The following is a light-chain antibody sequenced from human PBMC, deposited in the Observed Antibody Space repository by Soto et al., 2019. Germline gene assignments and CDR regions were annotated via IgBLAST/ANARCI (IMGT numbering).Light chain of an antibody. CDR1: QSIVYSDGQAY. CDR2: RAS. J-gene: IGKJ1*01. CDR3: MQGTRWPPT. Sequence: DVVMTQSPLSLPVTLGQPASISCRSSQSIVYSDGQAYLSWFQQRPGQSPRRLIYRASNRDSGVQDRFSGSGSGTDFTLQIDRVEAEDVGIYYCMQGTRWPPTFGRGTRVEIK. V-gene: IGKV2-30*01.